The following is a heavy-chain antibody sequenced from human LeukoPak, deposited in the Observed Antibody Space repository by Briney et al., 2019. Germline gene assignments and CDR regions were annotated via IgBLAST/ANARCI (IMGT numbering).Heavy chain of an antibody. CDR1: GFTFSNYG. J-gene: IGHJ5*02. Sequence: GRSLRLSCAASGFTFSNYGMHWVRQAPGKGLEWVAIVSYDGSKKYYADSVKGRFTVSRDNSKYTLYLQMNSLRAEDTAVYYCAKDGPAQCTVPLPPWGQGTLVTVSS. D-gene: IGHD4-17*01. CDR2: VSYDGSKK. CDR3: AKDGPAQCTVPLPP. V-gene: IGHV3-30*18.